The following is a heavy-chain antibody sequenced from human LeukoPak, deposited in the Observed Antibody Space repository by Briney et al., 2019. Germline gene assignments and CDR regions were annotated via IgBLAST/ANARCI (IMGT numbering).Heavy chain of an antibody. V-gene: IGHV1-2*02. Sequence: GASVKVSCKASGYTFTGYYMHWVRQAPGQGLEWMGWINPNSGGTNYAQKFRGRVTMTRDTSISTAYMELSRLRSDDTAVYYCARAFYDYVWGSYRPIDYWGQGTLVTVSS. CDR3: ARAFYDYVWGSYRPIDY. CDR1: GYTFTGYY. J-gene: IGHJ4*02. D-gene: IGHD3-16*02. CDR2: INPNSGGT.